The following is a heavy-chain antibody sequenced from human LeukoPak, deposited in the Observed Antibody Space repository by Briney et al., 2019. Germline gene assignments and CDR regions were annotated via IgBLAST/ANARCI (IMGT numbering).Heavy chain of an antibody. J-gene: IGHJ4*02. V-gene: IGHV3-7*01. Sequence: TGGSLRLSCAASGFTLITYWMSWVRQAPGKGLEWVANIKQDGSEKYYVDSVKGRFTISRDNAKNSLYLQMNSLRAEDTAVYYCASLSSSGDSPLMDYWGQGTLVTVSS. D-gene: IGHD4-17*01. CDR3: ASLSSSGDSPLMDY. CDR1: GFTLITYW. CDR2: IKQDGSEK.